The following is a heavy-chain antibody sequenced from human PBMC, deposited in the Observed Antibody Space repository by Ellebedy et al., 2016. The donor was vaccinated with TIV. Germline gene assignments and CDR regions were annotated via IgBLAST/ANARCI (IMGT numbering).Heavy chain of an antibody. D-gene: IGHD2-2*01. V-gene: IGHV3-21*01. J-gene: IGHJ4*01. Sequence: GESLKISCAASGFTFSNYAIHWVRQAPGKGLEWVSAVNSVSTSMLYADSVKGRFTVSRDNAKNSLYLQMNNLRAEDTAVYYCARDFDIAPMKTIFDYWGHGTLVTVSS. CDR1: GFTFSNYA. CDR2: VNSVSTSM. CDR3: ARDFDIAPMKTIFDY.